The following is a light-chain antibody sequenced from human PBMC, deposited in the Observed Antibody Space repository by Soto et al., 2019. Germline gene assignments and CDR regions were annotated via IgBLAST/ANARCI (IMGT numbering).Light chain of an antibody. J-gene: IGKJ1*01. Sequence: EIVLTQSPATLSVSPGDRATLSCRASQSVRTNLACFRQKPGQVPRVLIYQTSTRATGIPARFSGSGSRTEFNLTISRLQPEDFAVYYCQQYYDWPPWTFGQGTKVEIK. CDR2: QTS. CDR3: QQYYDWPPWT. CDR1: QSVRTN. V-gene: IGKV3-15*01.